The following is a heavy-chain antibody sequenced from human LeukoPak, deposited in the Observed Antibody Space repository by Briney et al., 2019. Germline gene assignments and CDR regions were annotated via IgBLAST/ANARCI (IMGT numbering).Heavy chain of an antibody. V-gene: IGHV3-23*01. CDR2: ISGSDGST. CDR3: AYMRGLYYGIDY. CDR1: GFTFSSYA. D-gene: IGHD3-10*01. J-gene: IGHJ4*02. Sequence: GGSLRLSCAASGFTFSSYAMTWVRQAPGKGLEWVSSISGSDGSTYYADSVKGRFTISRDNSKSTLYLQMNSLGAEDTAVYYCAYMRGLYYGIDYWGQGTLVTVSS.